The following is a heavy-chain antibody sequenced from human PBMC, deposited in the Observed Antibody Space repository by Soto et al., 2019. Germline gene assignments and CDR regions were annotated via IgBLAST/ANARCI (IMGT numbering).Heavy chain of an antibody. J-gene: IGHJ4*02. CDR3: ARDLGIAVAQGDFWCPDY. Sequence: GASVKVSCKASGYTFTGYYMHWLRQAPGQGLEWMGWINPNSGGTNYAQKFQGRVTMTRDTSISTAYMELSRLRSDDTAVYYCARDLGIAVAQGDFWCPDYWGQGTLVTVSS. CDR1: GYTFTGYY. D-gene: IGHD6-19*01. CDR2: INPNSGGT. V-gene: IGHV1-2*02.